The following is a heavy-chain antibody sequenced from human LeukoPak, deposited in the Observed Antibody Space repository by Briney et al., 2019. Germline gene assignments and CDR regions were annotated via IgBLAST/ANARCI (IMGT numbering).Heavy chain of an antibody. CDR1: GGTFSSYA. Sequence: SVKVSCKASGGTFSSYAISWVRQAPGQGLEWMGGIIPIFGTANYAQKFQGRVTITTDESTSTAYMELSSLRSGDTAVYYCARDEGGYSYGRVDYWGQGTLVTVSS. V-gene: IGHV1-69*05. CDR2: IIPIFGTA. CDR3: ARDEGGYSYGRVDY. D-gene: IGHD5-18*01. J-gene: IGHJ4*02.